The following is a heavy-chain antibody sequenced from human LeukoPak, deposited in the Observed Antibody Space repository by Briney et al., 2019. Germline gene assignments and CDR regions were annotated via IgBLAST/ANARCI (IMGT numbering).Heavy chain of an antibody. V-gene: IGHV1-2*06. CDR2: INPNSGGT. J-gene: IGHJ5*02. Sequence: ASVKVSCKASGYTFTGYYTHWVRQAPGQGLEWMGRINPNSGGTNYAQKFQGRVTMTRDTSISTAYMELSRLRSDDTAVYYCAKAKKVVPAASYWFDPWGQGTLVTVSS. D-gene: IGHD2-2*01. CDR1: GYTFTGYY. CDR3: AKAKKVVPAASYWFDP.